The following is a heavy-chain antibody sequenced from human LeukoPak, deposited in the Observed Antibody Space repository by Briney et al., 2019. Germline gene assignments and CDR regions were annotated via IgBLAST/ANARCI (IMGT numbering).Heavy chain of an antibody. CDR1: GFTFSSYS. CDR3: AKGIQKSIYGMAV. CDR2: ISGTSGLI. V-gene: IGHV3-48*04. Sequence: GGSLRLSCVASGFTFSSYSVNWVRQAPGKGLEWVSYISGTSGLIYYADSVKGRFTISRDNSKNSLYLQMNSLTSEDTAFYYFAKGIQKSIYGMAVWGQGTTVTVSS. J-gene: IGHJ6*02. D-gene: IGHD5-24*01.